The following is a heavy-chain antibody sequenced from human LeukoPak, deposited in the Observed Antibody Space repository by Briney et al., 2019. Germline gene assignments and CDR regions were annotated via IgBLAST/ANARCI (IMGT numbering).Heavy chain of an antibody. J-gene: IGHJ6*03. D-gene: IGHD3-10*01. CDR3: ARTTMVRGTYYMDV. CDR1: GFTFSGYW. V-gene: IGHV3-74*01. CDR2: INSDGSTT. Sequence: GGSLRLSCAASGFTFSGYWMHWVRQAPGTGLVWVSVINSDGSTTRYADSVRGRFTISRDNAKNTLYLQMNSLRAEDTAVYYCARTTMVRGTYYMDVWGKGTTVTVSS.